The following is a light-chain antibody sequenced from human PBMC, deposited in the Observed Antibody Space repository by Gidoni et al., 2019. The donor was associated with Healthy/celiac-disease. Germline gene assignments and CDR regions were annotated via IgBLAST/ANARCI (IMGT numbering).Light chain of an antibody. CDR1: QSISSY. V-gene: IGKV1-39*01. CDR3: QQSYSTPYT. J-gene: IGKJ2*01. Sequence: DIQLTQSPSSLSASVGDRVTITCRASQSISSYLNWYQQKPGKAPKLLIYAASSLQSGVPSRFRGRGSGTDFTLTISSLQPEDFATYYCQQSYSTPYTFGQGTKLEIK. CDR2: AAS.